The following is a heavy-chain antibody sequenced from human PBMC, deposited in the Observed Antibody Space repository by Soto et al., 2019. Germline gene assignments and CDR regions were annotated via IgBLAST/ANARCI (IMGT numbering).Heavy chain of an antibody. CDR2: ISWNSGSI. CDR3: AKDSSRYNWIDDGNNWFDL. D-gene: IGHD1-1*01. Sequence: EVPLVESGGGLVQPGRSLRLSCAASGFTFDDYAMHWVRQAPGKGLEWVSGISWNSGSIVYADSVKGRFTISRDNAXNXLXXQMNSLRAEDTALYYCAKDSSRYNWIDDGNNWFDLWGQGSLVTVSS. CDR1: GFTFDDYA. J-gene: IGHJ5*02. V-gene: IGHV3-9*01.